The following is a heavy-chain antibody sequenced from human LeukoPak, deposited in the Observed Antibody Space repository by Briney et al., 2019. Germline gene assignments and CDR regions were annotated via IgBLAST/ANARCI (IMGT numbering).Heavy chain of an antibody. CDR1: GFTFSSYS. CDR3: ARVSGGDFWSGYYNSMNRPNDY. D-gene: IGHD3-3*01. Sequence: KSGGSLRLSCAASGFTFSSYSMNWVRQAPGKGLEWVSSISSSSSYIYYADSVKGRFTISRDNAKNSLYLQMNSLRAEDTAVYYCARVSGGDFWSGYYNSMNRPNDYWGQGTLVTVSS. CDR2: ISSSSSYI. V-gene: IGHV3-21*01. J-gene: IGHJ4*02.